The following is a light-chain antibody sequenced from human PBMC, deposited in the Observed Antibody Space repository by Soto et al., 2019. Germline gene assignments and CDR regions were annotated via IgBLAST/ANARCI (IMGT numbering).Light chain of an antibody. CDR2: VAS. CDR1: QSISNY. CDR3: QQYNSIAWT. J-gene: IGKJ1*01. V-gene: IGKV1-39*01. Sequence: PSTLSSSVGDRVTITCRASQSISNYLNWYQHKPGKPPKLLIYVASSLQSGVPSRFSGSGSGRDFTLTISSLQPDDFATYYCQQYNSIAWTFGQGTKVDIK.